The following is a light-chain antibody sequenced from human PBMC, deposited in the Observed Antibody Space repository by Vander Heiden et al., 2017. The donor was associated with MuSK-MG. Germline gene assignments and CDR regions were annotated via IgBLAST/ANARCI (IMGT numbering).Light chain of an antibody. V-gene: IGKV1-39*01. CDR2: AAS. CDR1: QSISSY. CDR3: QQSDSTTIT. J-gene: IGKJ5*01. Sequence: DIQMTQSPSSLSASVGDRVTITCRASQSISSYLNWYQHKPGKAPKLLIYAASSLQSGVPSRFSGSGSGTDVTLTISSLQPEDFATYYCQQSDSTTITFGQGTRLEIK.